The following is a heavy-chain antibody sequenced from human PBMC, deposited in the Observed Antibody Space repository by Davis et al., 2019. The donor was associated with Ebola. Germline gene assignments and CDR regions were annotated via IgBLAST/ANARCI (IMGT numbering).Heavy chain of an antibody. CDR3: ARYCHYTDCSYFDC. J-gene: IGHJ4*02. CDR2: ISASEGHT. CDR1: EFTFRSYW. D-gene: IGHD2-15*01. V-gene: IGHV3-23*01. Sequence: GESLKISCVASEFTFRSYWFHWVRQAPGKGLEWVSTISASEGHTHYSDSVRGRFTISRDNSKNTLYLQMNSLRAEDTATYYCARYCHYTDCSYFDCWGQGTMVAVSS.